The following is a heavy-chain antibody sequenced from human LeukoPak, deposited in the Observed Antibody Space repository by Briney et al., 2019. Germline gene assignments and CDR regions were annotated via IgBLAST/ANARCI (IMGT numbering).Heavy chain of an antibody. V-gene: IGHV4-39*07. J-gene: IGHJ4*02. CDR3: ARVTGYIVEDYFDY. CDR1: GGSISSSSYY. D-gene: IGHD3-22*01. CDR2: IYYSGST. Sequence: SETLSLTCTVSGGSISSSSYYWGWIRQPPGKGLEWIGSIYYSGSTYYNPSLKSRVTISVDTSKDQFSLRLSSVTAADTAVYYCARVTGYIVEDYFDYWGQGTLVTVSS.